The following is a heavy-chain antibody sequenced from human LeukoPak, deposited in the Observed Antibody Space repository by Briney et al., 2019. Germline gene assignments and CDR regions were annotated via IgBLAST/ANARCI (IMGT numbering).Heavy chain of an antibody. CDR1: GFTFSTYW. J-gene: IGHJ1*01. Sequence: GGSLRLSCAASGFTFSTYWMTWVRQAPGKGLEWVANIKQDGSEKYYVDSVKGRFTISRDNAKNSLYLQMNSLRAEDTAVYYCATYSSLNRREFQYWGQGTLLTVSS. CDR2: IKQDGSEK. V-gene: IGHV3-7*01. D-gene: IGHD3-22*01. CDR3: ATYSSLNRREFQY.